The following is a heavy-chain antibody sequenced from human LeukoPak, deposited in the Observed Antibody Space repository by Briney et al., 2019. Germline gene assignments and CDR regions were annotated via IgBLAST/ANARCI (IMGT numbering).Heavy chain of an antibody. D-gene: IGHD4-17*01. CDR2: ISSSNSYI. Sequence: PGGSLRLSCAASGFTFSSYSMNWVRQAPGKGLEWVSSISSSNSYIYYADSVKGRFTISRDNAKNSLYLQMNSLRAEDTAVYYCARDSFDYGDYRGYYYYYYMDVWGKGTTVTVSS. CDR3: ARDSFDYGDYRGYYYYYYMDV. V-gene: IGHV3-21*01. CDR1: GFTFSSYS. J-gene: IGHJ6*03.